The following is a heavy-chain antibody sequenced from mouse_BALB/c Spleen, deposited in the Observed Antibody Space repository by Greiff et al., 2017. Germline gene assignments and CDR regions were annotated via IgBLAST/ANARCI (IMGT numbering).Heavy chain of an antibody. D-gene: IGHD2-1*01. CDR2: ISYSGST. V-gene: IGHV3-2*02. CDR3: ARDGNYWFAY. J-gene: IGHJ3*01. Sequence: EVQLVESGPGLVKPSQSLSLTCTATGYSITSDYAWNWIRQFPGNKLEWMGYISYSGSTSYNPSLKSRISITRDTSKNQFFLQLNSVTTDDTATYDSARDGNYWFAYWGQGTLVTVSA. CDR1: GYSITSDYA.